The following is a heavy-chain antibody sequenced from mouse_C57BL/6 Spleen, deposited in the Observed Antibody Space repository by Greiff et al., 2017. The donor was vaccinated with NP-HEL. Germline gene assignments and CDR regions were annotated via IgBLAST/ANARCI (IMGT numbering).Heavy chain of an antibody. CDR3: AREAGSSFYAMDY. CDR2: ISDGGSYT. Sequence: EVQLQESGGGLVKPGGSLKLSCAASGFTFSSYAMSWVRQTPEKRLEWVATISDGGSYTYYPDNVKGRFTISRDNAKNNLYLQMSHLKSEDTAMYYCAREAGSSFYAMDYWGQGTSVTVSS. J-gene: IGHJ4*01. V-gene: IGHV5-4*01. CDR1: GFTFSSYA. D-gene: IGHD1-1*01.